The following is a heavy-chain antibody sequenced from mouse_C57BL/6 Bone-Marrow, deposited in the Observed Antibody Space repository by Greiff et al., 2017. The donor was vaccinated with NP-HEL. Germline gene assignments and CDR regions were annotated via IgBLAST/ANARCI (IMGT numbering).Heavy chain of an antibody. CDR2: INPNNGGT. CDR3: ARCYELAMDY. CDR1: GYTFTDYY. D-gene: IGHD2-3*01. J-gene: IGHJ4*01. V-gene: IGHV1-26*01. Sequence: EVQLQQSGPELVKPGASVKISCKASGYTFTDYYMNWVKQSHGKSLEWIGDINPNNGGTSYNQKFKGKATLTVDKSSSTAYMELRSLTSKDSAVYYCARCYELAMDYWGQGTSVTVSS.